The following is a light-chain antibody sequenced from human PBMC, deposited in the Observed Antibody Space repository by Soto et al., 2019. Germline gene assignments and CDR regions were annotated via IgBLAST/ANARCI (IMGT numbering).Light chain of an antibody. J-gene: IGKJ1*01. CDR2: AAS. CDR3: QQSYSTPRT. Sequence: DIQMTQSPSSLSASVGDRVTITCRASQSISNYLNWYQQKPGTAPKLLMYAASSLQSGVPSRFGGSGSGTDFTLTISSLQPEDFATYYCQQSYSTPRTFGQGTKVEIK. V-gene: IGKV1-39*01. CDR1: QSISNY.